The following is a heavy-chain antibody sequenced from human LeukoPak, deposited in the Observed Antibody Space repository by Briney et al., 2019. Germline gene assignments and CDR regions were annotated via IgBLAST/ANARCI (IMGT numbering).Heavy chain of an antibody. V-gene: IGHV3-30*14. CDR1: GFTFSSYA. D-gene: IGHD4-23*01. Sequence: AGGSLRLSCAASGFTFSSYAIHWVRQAPGKGLEWVAVISYDGSNKYYADSVKGRFTISRDNSKNTLYLQVNSLRAEDTALYYCARRGDGGRSFDYWGQGTLVTVSS. CDR3: ARRGDGGRSFDY. CDR2: ISYDGSNK. J-gene: IGHJ4*02.